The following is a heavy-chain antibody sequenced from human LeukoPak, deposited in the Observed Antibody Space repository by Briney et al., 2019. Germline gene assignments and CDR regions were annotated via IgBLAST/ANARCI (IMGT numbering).Heavy chain of an antibody. CDR2: ISAYNGNT. CDR1: GYTFTSYG. CDR3: ARMPSGSTFYYYYYYMDV. D-gene: IGHD1-26*01. J-gene: IGHJ6*03. V-gene: IGHV1-18*01. Sequence: GASVKVSCKASGYTFTSYGISWVRQAPGQGLEWMGWISAYNGNTNYAQKLQGRVTMTTDTSTSTAYMELRSLRSDDTAVYYCARMPSGSTFYYYYYYMDVWGKGTTVTVSS.